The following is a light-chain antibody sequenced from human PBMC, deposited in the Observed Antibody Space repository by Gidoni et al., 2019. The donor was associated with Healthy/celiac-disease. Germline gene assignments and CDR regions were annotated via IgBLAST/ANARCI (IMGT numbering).Light chain of an antibody. Sequence: DIVMPQSPASLAVSLGERATINCKSSQSVLYSSNNKNYLAWYQQKPGQPPKRLIYWASTRESGVPDRFSGSGSGTDFTLTISSLQAEDVAVYYCQQYYSTPRTFGQGTKLEIK. CDR1: QSVLYSSNNKNY. J-gene: IGKJ2*01. CDR2: WAS. V-gene: IGKV4-1*01. CDR3: QQYYSTPRT.